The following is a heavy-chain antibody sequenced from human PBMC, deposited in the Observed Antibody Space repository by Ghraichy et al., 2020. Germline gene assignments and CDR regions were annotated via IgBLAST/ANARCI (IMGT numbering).Heavy chain of an antibody. CDR1: GGSISSYY. CDR3: ARDVGEMATINGITYFDYGMDV. V-gene: IGHV4-59*01. J-gene: IGHJ6*02. CDR2: IYYSGST. D-gene: IGHD5-24*01. Sequence: SETLSLTCTVSGGSISSYYWSWIRQPPGKGLEWIGYIYYSGSTNYNPSLKSRVTISVDTSKNQFSLKLSSVTAADTAVYYCARDVGEMATINGITYFDYGMDVWGQGTTVTVSS.